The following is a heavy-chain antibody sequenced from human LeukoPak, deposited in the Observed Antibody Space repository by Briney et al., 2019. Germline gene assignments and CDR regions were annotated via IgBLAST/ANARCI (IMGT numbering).Heavy chain of an antibody. V-gene: IGHV3-48*01. CDR3: ARDAGNSGYGCDL. CDR2: IRSSSET. D-gene: IGHD5-12*01. Sequence: GGSLRLSCAASGFIFSQYSMNWVRQAPGKGLEWVSHIRSSSETFYADSVKGRLTISRDNARNSLYLQMNNLRGEDTAIYYCARDAGNSGYGCDLWGQGTLVTVSS. J-gene: IGHJ5*02. CDR1: GFIFSQYS.